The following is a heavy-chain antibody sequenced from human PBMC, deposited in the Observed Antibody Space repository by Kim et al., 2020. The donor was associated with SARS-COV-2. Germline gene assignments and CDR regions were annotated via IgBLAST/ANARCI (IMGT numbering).Heavy chain of an antibody. D-gene: IGHD6-13*01. CDR2: IYPGDSDT. CDR3: AGAYSSSGYYFDY. Sequence: GESLKISCKGSGYSFTSYWIGWVRQMPGKGLEWMGIIYPGDSDTRYSPSFQGQVTISADKSISTAYLQWSSLKASDTAMYYCAGAYSSSGYYFDYWGQGTLVTVSS. J-gene: IGHJ4*02. CDR1: GYSFTSYW. V-gene: IGHV5-51*01.